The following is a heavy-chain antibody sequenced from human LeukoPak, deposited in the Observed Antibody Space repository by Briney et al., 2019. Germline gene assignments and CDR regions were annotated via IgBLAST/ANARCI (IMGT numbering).Heavy chain of an antibody. CDR2: INPKSGGT. Sequence: VASVKVSCKASGYNFTGYYMHWVRQAPGQGLEWMGWINPKSGGTNYAQKLQGRVTMTTDTSTSTAYMELRSLRSEDTAVYYCATVAPPLSWRAFDIWGQGTMVTVSS. J-gene: IGHJ3*02. CDR1: GYNFTGYY. V-gene: IGHV1-2*02. D-gene: IGHD6-13*01. CDR3: ATVAPPLSWRAFDI.